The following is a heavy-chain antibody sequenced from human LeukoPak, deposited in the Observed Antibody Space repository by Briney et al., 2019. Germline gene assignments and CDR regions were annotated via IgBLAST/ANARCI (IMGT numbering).Heavy chain of an antibody. J-gene: IGHJ6*03. CDR2: IIPIFGTA. D-gene: IGHD6-19*01. CDR3: ARNPAVAGTDYYYYYMDV. CDR1: GGTFSSYA. Sequence: ASVKVSCKASGGTFSSYAISWVRQAPGQGLEWMGGIIPIFGTANYAQKFQGRVTITADKSTSTAYMELSSLRSEDTAVHYCARNPAVAGTDYYYYYMDVWGKGTTVTVSS. V-gene: IGHV1-69*06.